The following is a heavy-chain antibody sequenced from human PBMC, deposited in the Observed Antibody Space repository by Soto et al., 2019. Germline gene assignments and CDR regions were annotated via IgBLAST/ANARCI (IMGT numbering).Heavy chain of an antibody. CDR1: GGSFSGYY. CDR3: ERARAAGNFDY. D-gene: IGHD6-13*01. CDR2: INHSGST. J-gene: IGHJ4*02. V-gene: IGHV4-34*01. Sequence: QVQLQQWGAGLLKPSETLSLTCAVYGGSFSGYYWSWIRQPPGKGLEWIGEINHSGSTNYNPSLKSRVTISVDTSKNQFSLKLSSVTAADTAVYYCERARAAGNFDYWGQGTLVTVSS.